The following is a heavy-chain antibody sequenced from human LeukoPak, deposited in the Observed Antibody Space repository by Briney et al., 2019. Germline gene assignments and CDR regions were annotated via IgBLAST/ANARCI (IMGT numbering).Heavy chain of an antibody. J-gene: IGHJ3*02. V-gene: IGHV1-3*01. CDR3: ARDSPYDFGSGWFSQPRPGDAFDI. CDR1: GYTFTSYA. CDR2: INAGNSNT. Sequence: GASVKVSCKASGYTFTSYAMHWVRQPPGQGLEWMGWINAGNSNTKKSQKFQGRATITRDTSASTAYMELSTLRSADTAVCYCARDSPYDFGSGWFSQPRPGDAFDIWGQGTKVTVSS. D-gene: IGHD3-3*01.